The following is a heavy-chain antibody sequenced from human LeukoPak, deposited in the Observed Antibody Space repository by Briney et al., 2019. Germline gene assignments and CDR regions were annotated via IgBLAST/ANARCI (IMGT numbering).Heavy chain of an antibody. D-gene: IGHD6-19*01. CDR3: ARDLGSGWPPISNY. V-gene: IGHV3-15*01. CDR2: IKSKTDGGTT. CDR1: GFTFSNAW. J-gene: IGHJ4*02. Sequence: GGSLRLSCAASGFTFSNAWMSWVRQAPGKGLEWVGRIKSKTDGGTTDYAAPVKGRFTISRDDSKNTLYLQMNSLKTEDTAVYYCARDLGSGWPPISNYWGQGTLVTVSS.